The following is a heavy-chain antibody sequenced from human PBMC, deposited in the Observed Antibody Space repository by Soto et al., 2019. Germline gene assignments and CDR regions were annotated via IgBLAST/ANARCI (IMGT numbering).Heavy chain of an antibody. CDR1: GYTFTSYD. J-gene: IGHJ6*03. CDR3: ARAVRRRIAARTGAGIYYYYYMDV. CDR2: MNPNSGNT. D-gene: IGHD6-6*01. Sequence: ASVKVSCKASGYTFTSYDINWVRQATGQGLEWMGWMNPNSGNTGYAQKFQGRVTMTRNTSISTAYMELSSLRSEDTAVYSCARAVRRRIAARTGAGIYYYYYMDVWGKGTTVTVSS. V-gene: IGHV1-8*01.